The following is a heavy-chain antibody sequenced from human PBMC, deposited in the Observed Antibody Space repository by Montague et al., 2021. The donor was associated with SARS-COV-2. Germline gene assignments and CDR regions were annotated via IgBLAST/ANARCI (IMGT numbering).Heavy chain of an antibody. CDR2: ISGSGSTT. J-gene: IGHJ3*02. D-gene: IGHD5-12*01. CDR3: ARDQGGYGTFDI. Sequence: SLRLSCAASGFIFSDYYMTWIRQAPGKGLEWVSHISGSGSTTYYAESVKGRFTISRDTANNSVYLQMKFLGAEDTAVYYCARDQGGYGTFDIWGQGTMVTVSS. V-gene: IGHV3-11*01. CDR1: GFIFSDYY.